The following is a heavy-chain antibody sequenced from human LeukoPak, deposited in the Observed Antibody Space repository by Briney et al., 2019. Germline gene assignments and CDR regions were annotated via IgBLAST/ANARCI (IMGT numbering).Heavy chain of an antibody. Sequence: ASVKVSCKASGYTFTSYDINWVRQATGQGLEWMGWMNPNSGNTGYAQKFQGRVPMTRNTSISTAYMELSSLRSEDTAVYYCARGPLGSSGWYRYYYYYGMDVWGQGATVTVSS. V-gene: IGHV1-8*01. J-gene: IGHJ6*02. CDR2: MNPNSGNT. CDR1: GYTFTSYD. D-gene: IGHD6-19*01. CDR3: ARGPLGSSGWYRYYYYYGMDV.